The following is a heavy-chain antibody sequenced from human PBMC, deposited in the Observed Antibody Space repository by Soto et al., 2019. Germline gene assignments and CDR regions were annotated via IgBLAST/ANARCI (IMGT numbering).Heavy chain of an antibody. D-gene: IGHD3-3*01. Sequence: QMPLVQSGPEVKKPGTSVKVSCLASGFTFTNSAVQWVRQARGQRLAWIGWIVVGSGNTNYAQKFQERVTIVRDMSTSTVYMDLSSLRSEDTAVYYCAADNDFWSGHYDFDYWGQGALVTVSS. V-gene: IGHV1-58*01. CDR1: GFTFTNSA. CDR2: IVVGSGNT. J-gene: IGHJ4*02. CDR3: AADNDFWSGHYDFDY.